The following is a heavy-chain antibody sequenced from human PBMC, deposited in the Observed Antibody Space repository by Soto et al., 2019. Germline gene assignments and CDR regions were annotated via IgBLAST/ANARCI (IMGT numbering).Heavy chain of an antibody. D-gene: IGHD6-19*01. J-gene: IGHJ4*02. CDR3: AKGGRQWLVTSVFNY. CDR1: GFTFRNYA. CDR2: ISHDGRNT. V-gene: IGHV3-30*04. Sequence: LRLSCAASGFTFRNYAIHSLRQAPGQGQEWVAIISHDGRNTHYADSVKGRFTISRDSSKNTVSLEMTSLRAEDTAVYYCAKGGRQWLVTSVFNYWGQGALVTVSS.